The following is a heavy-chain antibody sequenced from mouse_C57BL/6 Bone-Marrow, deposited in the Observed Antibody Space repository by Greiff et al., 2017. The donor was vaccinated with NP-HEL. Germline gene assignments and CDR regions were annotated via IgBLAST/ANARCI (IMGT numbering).Heavy chain of an antibody. J-gene: IGHJ2*01. V-gene: IGHV1-82*01. D-gene: IGHD1-1*01. CDR3: ARNYYGSSWN. CDR1: GYAFSSSW. Sequence: QVQLQQSGPELVKPGASVKISCKASGYAFSSSWMNWVKQRPGKGLEWIGRIYPGDGDTNYNGKFKGKATLTADKSSRTAYMQLSSLTSDDSAVYFCARNYYGSSWNWGQGTTLTVSS. CDR2: IYPGDGDT.